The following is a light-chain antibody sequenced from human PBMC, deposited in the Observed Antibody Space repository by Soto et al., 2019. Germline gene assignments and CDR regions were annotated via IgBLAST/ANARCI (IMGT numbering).Light chain of an antibody. J-gene: IGLJ1*01. CDR1: TSDIGDYDY. V-gene: IGLV2-14*01. CDR2: EVS. CDR3: SSYTSSSTPLYV. Sequence: QSVLTQPASVSGSPGQSITISCTGTTSDIGDYDYVSWYQQHPGKAPKLMIYEVSNRPSGVSYRFSGSKSGSTASLTISGLQTEDEADYYCSSYTSSSTPLYVFGTGTKVTVL.